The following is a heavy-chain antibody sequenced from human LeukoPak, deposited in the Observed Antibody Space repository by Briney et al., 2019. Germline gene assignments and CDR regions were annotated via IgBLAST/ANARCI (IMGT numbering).Heavy chain of an antibody. J-gene: IGHJ4*02. CDR3: ARHQRLAAALAHFDY. CDR1: GFSISSSSYY. V-gene: IGHV4-39*01. CDR2: IYYSGKT. D-gene: IGHD6-13*01. Sequence: PSETLSLTCTVPGFSISSSSYYWGWIRQPPGKGLEWIGSIYYSGKTHYNPSLKSRVTISVDTSKNQYSLKLSYLTAAGTAVYYCARHQRLAAALAHFDYWGQGTLVTVSS.